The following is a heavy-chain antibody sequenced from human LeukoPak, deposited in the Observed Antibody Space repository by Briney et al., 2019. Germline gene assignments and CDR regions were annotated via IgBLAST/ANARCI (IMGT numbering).Heavy chain of an antibody. J-gene: IGHJ6*02. Sequence: GGSLRLSCAASGFTVSSNYMSWVRQAPGKGLEWVSVIYSGGSTYYADSVKGRFTISGDNSKNTLYLQMNSLRAEDTAVYYCARLRVDYYYYGMDVWGQGTTVTVSS. V-gene: IGHV3-53*01. CDR2: IYSGGST. CDR1: GFTVSSNY. D-gene: IGHD3-3*01. CDR3: ARLRVDYYYYGMDV.